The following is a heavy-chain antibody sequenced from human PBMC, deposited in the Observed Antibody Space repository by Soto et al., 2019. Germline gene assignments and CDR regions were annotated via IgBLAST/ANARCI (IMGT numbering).Heavy chain of an antibody. J-gene: IGHJ4*02. D-gene: IGHD6-6*01. CDR1: GFTISSYA. V-gene: IGHV3-23*01. CDR2: ITNSGGST. Sequence: GGSLRLSCAASGFTISSYAMTWVRQAPGKGLEWVSAITNSGGSTYYAGSVKGRFTISGDDSKNTLYLQMNSLRAEDTALYYCAKGSGLAARPEFDCWGQGTPVTVSS. CDR3: AKGSGLAARPEFDC.